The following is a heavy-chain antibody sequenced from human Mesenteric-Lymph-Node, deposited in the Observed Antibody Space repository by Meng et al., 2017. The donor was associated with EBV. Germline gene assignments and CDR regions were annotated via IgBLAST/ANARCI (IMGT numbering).Heavy chain of an antibody. CDR3: ARVGQWLPIDY. CDR1: GGSSSSSNC. D-gene: IGHD6-19*01. V-gene: IGHV4-4*02. J-gene: IGHJ4*02. CDR2: IYHSGST. Sequence: QGRLHESGPVRVRPSGTLPLPCAVTGGSSSSSNCWSWVRQPPGKGLEWIGEIYHSGSTNYNPSLKSRVTISVDKSKNQFSLNLSSVTAADTAVYYCARVGQWLPIDYWGQGTLVTVSS.